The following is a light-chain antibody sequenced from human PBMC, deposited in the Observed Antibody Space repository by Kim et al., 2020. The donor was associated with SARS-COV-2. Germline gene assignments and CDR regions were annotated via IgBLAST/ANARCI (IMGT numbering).Light chain of an antibody. CDR2: GSS. CDR3: QHYDDWPPTWT. Sequence: EIVMTQSPAILSVSPGERATLSCRASQSVGSNLAWYQQKPGQAPRLLIEGSSTRATGVAARFSGSGSGTEFTLTISSLQSEDFAVYYCQHYDDWPPTWTFGQGTKVDIK. CDR1: QSVGSN. V-gene: IGKV3-15*01. J-gene: IGKJ1*01.